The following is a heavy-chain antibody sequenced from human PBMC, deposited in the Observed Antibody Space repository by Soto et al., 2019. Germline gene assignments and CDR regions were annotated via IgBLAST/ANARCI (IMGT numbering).Heavy chain of an antibody. J-gene: IGHJ4*02. V-gene: IGHV4-39*01. CDR2: IHYSGST. Sequence: PSETLSLTCTVAGGSISSNSYYWGWIRQPPGKGLEWIASIHYSGSTYYRPSLKSRVTVSVETSKNHFSLELTSVTAADTAVYYCARQPPLGHCSGPNCAGPYFLDSWSQGTLVTVSS. CDR3: ARQPPLGHCSGPNCAGPYFLDS. CDR1: GGSISSNSYY. D-gene: IGHD2-2*01.